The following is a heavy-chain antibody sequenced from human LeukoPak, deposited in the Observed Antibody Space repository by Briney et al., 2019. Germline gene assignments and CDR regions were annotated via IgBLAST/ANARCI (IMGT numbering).Heavy chain of an antibody. CDR1: GGSISSYY. CDR2: IYTSGST. CDR3: ARTLYYYDSSGYKGGYFDY. J-gene: IGHJ4*02. V-gene: IGHV4-4*07. D-gene: IGHD3-22*01. Sequence: SETLSLTCTVSGGSISSYYWSWIRQPAGKGLEWIGRIYTSGSTNYNPSLKSRVTMSVDTSKNQFSLKLSSVTAADTAVYYCARTLYYYDSSGYKGGYFDYWGQVTLVTVSS.